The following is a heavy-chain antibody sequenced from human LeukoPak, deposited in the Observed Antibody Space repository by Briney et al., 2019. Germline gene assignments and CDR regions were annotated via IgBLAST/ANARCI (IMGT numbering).Heavy chain of an antibody. CDR1: GFTFSNAW. J-gene: IGHJ4*02. Sequence: GGSLRLSCAASGFTFSNAWMSWVRQAPGKGLEWVGRIKSKTDGGTTDYAAPVKGRFTISRDDSKNTLYLQMNSLKTEDTAVYYCTTPTWIQLWSWNYDYWGQGTLVTVSS. D-gene: IGHD5-18*01. CDR2: IKSKTDGGTT. CDR3: TTPTWIQLWSWNYDY. V-gene: IGHV3-15*01.